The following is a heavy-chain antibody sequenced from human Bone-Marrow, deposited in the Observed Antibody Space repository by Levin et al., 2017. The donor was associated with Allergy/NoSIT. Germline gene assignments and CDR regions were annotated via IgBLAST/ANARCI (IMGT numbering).Heavy chain of an antibody. D-gene: IGHD5-12*01. Sequence: SETLSLICTVSGGSISSGGYYWSWIRQHLGKGLEWIGYIYYSGNTYYNPSLKSRVSMSVVTSQNQFSLKVSSVTAADTAVYYCARYNGYDFDYWGQGILVTVSS. CDR1: GGSISSGGYY. V-gene: IGHV4-31*03. CDR3: ARYNGYDFDY. J-gene: IGHJ4*02. CDR2: IYYSGNT.